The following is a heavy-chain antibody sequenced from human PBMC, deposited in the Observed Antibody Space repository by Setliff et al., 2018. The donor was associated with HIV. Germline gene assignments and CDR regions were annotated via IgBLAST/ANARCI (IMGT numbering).Heavy chain of an antibody. CDR1: GFTFDDYA. D-gene: IGHD5-18*01. J-gene: IGHJ5*02. Sequence: GGSLRLSCAASGFTFDDYAMHWVRQAPGKGLEWVSGISWNSGSIGYADSVKGRFTISRDNAKNSLYLQMNSLRSEDTALFYCAKSPNRYSPLDWFDPWGQGTLVTVSS. CDR3: AKSPNRYSPLDWFDP. CDR2: ISWNSGSI. V-gene: IGHV3-9*01.